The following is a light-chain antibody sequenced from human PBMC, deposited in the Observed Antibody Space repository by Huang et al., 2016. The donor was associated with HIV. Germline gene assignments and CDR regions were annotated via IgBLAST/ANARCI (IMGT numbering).Light chain of an antibody. V-gene: IGKV3-11*01. CDR3: QQRSNWPPWT. CDR2: DAS. J-gene: IGKJ1*01. CDR1: QSVSSY. Sequence: EIVLTQSPATLSLSPGERATLSCRASQSVSSYLAWYQQKPGQAPRLLIYDASNRATGSPARFSGSGSGTDFTITISSLEPEDFAVYYCQQRSNWPPWTFGQGTKVEIK.